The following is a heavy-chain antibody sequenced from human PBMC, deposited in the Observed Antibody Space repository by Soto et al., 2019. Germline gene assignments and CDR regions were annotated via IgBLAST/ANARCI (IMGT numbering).Heavy chain of an antibody. J-gene: IGHJ5*02. Sequence: SETLSLTCAVYGGSISSYYCSWFRQPPGKGLEWIGYIYYSGSTNYNPSLKSRVTISVDTSKNQFSLKLSSVTAADTAVYYCARDARWFDPWGQGTLVTVSS. CDR2: IYYSGST. CDR3: ARDARWFDP. V-gene: IGHV4-59*01. CDR1: GGSISSYY.